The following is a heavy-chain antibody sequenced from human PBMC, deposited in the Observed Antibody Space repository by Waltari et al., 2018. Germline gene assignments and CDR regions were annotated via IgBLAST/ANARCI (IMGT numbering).Heavy chain of an antibody. CDR2: IYYRGSS. CDR1: GGSFSSSSYY. Sequence: QLQLQESGPGLVKPSETLSHTCTVSGGSFSSSSYYLGWIRQTPGKGLEWIGSIYYRGSSTYHHCFRSRVTICVDTSKNQFSLTLRSVTAADTAVYYCARAAFLGYRSSWYSPGLPSSWYFDLWGRGILVTVSS. V-gene: IGHV4-39*07. CDR3: ARAAFLGYRSSWYSPGLPSSWYFDL. D-gene: IGHD6-13*01. J-gene: IGHJ2*01.